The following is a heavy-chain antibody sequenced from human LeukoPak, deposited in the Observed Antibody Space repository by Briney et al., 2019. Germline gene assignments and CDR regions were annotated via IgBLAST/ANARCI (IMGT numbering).Heavy chain of an antibody. J-gene: IGHJ3*02. CDR3: ATYSTGFDI. CDR2: INHRGST. V-gene: IGHV4-34*01. CDR1: GGSFSGCY. D-gene: IGHD6-19*01. Sequence: SETLSLTCAVYGGSFSGCYWSWIRQPPGKGLEWIGEINHRGSTHYNPSLKSRVTISVDTSKKQFSLKLSSVTAADTAVYYCATYSTGFDIWGQGTVVTVSS.